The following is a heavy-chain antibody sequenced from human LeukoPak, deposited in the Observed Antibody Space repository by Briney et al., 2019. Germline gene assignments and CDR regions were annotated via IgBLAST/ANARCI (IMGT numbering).Heavy chain of an antibody. CDR2: ISGSLGTT. CDR1: GFAFSSYA. Sequence: QSGGSLRLSCSASGFAFSSYAMSWVRQAPGRGLEWVSAISGSLGTTYYAQPVKGRFTISRDNSKNTLYLQMNSLRAEDTAVYYCASGYCSGGHCYSVYFQHWGQGTLVTVSS. J-gene: IGHJ1*01. V-gene: IGHV3-23*01. CDR3: ASGYCSGGHCYSVYFQH. D-gene: IGHD2-15*01.